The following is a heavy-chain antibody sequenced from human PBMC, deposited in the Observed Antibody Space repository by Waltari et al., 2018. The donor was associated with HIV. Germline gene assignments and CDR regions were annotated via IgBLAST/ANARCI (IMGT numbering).Heavy chain of an antibody. D-gene: IGHD3-22*01. CDR3: AREEMIVVVITGGFDY. Sequence: QVQLQESGPGLVKPSETLSLTCAVSGYSISSGYYWGWIRQPPGKGLEWIGSIYHSGSTYYNPSLKSRVTISVDTSKNQFSLKLSSVTAADTAVYYCAREEMIVVVITGGFDYWGQGTLVTVSS. J-gene: IGHJ4*02. CDR1: GYSISSGYY. V-gene: IGHV4-38-2*02. CDR2: IYHSGST.